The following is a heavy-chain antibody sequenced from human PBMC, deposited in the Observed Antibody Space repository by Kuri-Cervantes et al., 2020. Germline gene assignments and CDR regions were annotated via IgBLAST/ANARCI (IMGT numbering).Heavy chain of an antibody. Sequence: SETLSLTCAASGFTFDDYAMHWVRQPPGKRLEWIGYIYYSGSTNYNPSLKRRVTISVDTSKNQFSLKLSSVTAADTAVYYCARVHQPYYYYMDVWGKGTTVTVSS. V-gene: IGHV4-59*01. D-gene: IGHD2-2*01. CDR1: GFTFDDYA. J-gene: IGHJ6*03. CDR2: IYYSGST. CDR3: ARVHQPYYYYMDV.